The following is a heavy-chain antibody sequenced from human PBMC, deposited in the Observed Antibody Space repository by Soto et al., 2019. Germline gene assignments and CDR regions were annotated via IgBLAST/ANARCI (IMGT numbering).Heavy chain of an antibody. J-gene: IGHJ4*02. CDR1: GFTFSNYW. Sequence: GGSLRLSCAASGFTFSNYWMSWVRQAPGRGLEWVANIKEDGSERYYVDSVKGRFTISRDNAKNSLYLQMTSLRPEDTAVYYCTRGHPSIYNYWGQGTLVTVSS. D-gene: IGHD4-4*01. CDR3: TRGHPSIYNY. V-gene: IGHV3-7*01. CDR2: IKEDGSER.